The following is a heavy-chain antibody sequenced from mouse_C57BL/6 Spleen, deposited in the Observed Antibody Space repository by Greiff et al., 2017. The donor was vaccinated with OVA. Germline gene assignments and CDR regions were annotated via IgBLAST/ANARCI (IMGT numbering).Heavy chain of an antibody. D-gene: IGHD1-1*01. CDR1: GYTFTDYE. V-gene: IGHV1-15*01. CDR3: TRSHYGFDY. CDR2: IDPETGGT. Sequence: VQLQESGAELVRPGASVTLSCKASGYTFTDYEMHWVKQTPVHGLEWIGAIDPETGGTAYNQKFKGKAILTADKSSSTAYMELRSLTSEDSAVYYCTRSHYGFDYWGQGTTLTVST. J-gene: IGHJ2*01.